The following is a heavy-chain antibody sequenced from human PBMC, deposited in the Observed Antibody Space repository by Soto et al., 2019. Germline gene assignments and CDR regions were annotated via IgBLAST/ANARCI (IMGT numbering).Heavy chain of an antibody. CDR1: GFIFRDWF. J-gene: IGHJ4*02. CDR2: ISKDSGRAT. V-gene: IGHV3-11*01. D-gene: IGHD6-19*01. CDR3: ARDFNPVAVTGNYDY. Sequence: PGGSLRLSCAASGFIFRDWFMSWIRQAPGKGLEWISYISKDSGRATRYADSVKGRFTISRDNAKNTLFLQMNNLTAEDTAVYYCARDFNPVAVTGNYDYWGRGTLVTVSS.